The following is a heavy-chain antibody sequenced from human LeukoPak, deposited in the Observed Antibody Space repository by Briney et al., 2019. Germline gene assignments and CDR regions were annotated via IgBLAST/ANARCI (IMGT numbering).Heavy chain of an antibody. CDR3: ARGRGSSWSKYFQH. CDR2: INHSGST. V-gene: IGHV4-34*01. CDR1: GGSFSGYY. J-gene: IGHJ1*01. Sequence: SETLSLTCAVYGGSFSGYYWSWIRQPPGEGLGWIGEINHSGSTNYNPPLKSRVTISVDTSKNQFSLKLSSVTAADTAVYYCARGRGSSWSKYFQHWGQGTLVTVSS. D-gene: IGHD6-13*01.